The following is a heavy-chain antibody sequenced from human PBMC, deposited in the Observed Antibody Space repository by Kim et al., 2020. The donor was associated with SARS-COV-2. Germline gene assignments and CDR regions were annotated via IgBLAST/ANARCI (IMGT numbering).Heavy chain of an antibody. V-gene: IGHV1-69*13. D-gene: IGHD3-10*01. CDR1: GGTFSSYA. CDR3: ARGGVYYYGSGSYYNEAPDNFDY. J-gene: IGHJ4*02. CDR2: IIPIFGTA. Sequence: SVKVSCKASGGTFSSYAISWVRQAPGQGLEWMGGIIPIFGTANYAQKFQGRVTITADESTSTAYMELSSLRSEDTAVYYCARGGVYYYGSGSYYNEAPDNFDYWGQGTLVTVSS.